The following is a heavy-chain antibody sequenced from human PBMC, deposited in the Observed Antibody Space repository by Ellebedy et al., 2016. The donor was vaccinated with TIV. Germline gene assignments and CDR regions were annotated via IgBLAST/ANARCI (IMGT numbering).Heavy chain of an antibody. Sequence: GESLKISCAASGFTFSSYWMSWVRQAPGKGLQWVASIYQDGSMEYYVGSVQGRFTISRDNAKKSLYLQMNSLRAEDTAVYHCTREGAYGDYFPVLFPFDPWGQGTLVIVSS. D-gene: IGHD4-17*01. V-gene: IGHV3-7*01. CDR1: GFTFSSYW. CDR2: IYQDGSME. J-gene: IGHJ5*02. CDR3: TREGAYGDYFPVLFPFDP.